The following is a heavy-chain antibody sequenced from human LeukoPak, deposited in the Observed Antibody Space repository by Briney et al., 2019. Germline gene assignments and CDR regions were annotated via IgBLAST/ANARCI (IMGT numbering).Heavy chain of an antibody. D-gene: IGHD3-22*01. J-gene: IGHJ3*02. V-gene: IGHV3-23*01. Sequence: GGSLRLSCAASGFTFSIYAMSWVRQAPGKGLEWVSGVSGCGDTTYYADSVKGRFTISRDNSKNTLYLQMNSLRADDTAVYYCAREYYYDSSGYPDAFDIWGQGTMVTVSS. CDR3: AREYYYDSSGYPDAFDI. CDR1: GFTFSIYA. CDR2: VSGCGDTT.